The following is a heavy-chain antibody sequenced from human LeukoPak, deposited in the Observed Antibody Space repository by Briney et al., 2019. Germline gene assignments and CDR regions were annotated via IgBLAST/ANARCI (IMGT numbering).Heavy chain of an antibody. J-gene: IGHJ4*02. D-gene: IGHD6-13*01. CDR3: ARSPYGSSWYYFDY. CDR2: INHSGST. V-gene: IGHV4-34*01. Sequence: SETLSLTCAVYGGSFSGYYWSWIRQPPGKGLEWIGEINHSGSTNYNPSLKSRVTISVDTSKNQFSLKLSSVTAADTAVFYCARSPYGSSWYYFDYWGQGTLVTVSS. CDR1: GGSFSGYY.